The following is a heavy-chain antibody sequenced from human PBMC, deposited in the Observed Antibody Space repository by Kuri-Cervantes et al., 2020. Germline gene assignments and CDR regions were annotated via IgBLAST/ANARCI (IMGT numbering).Heavy chain of an antibody. CDR1: GFTFSNAW. D-gene: IGHD2/OR15-2a*01. V-gene: IGHV3-11*01. Sequence: GGSLRLSCAASGFTFSNAWMSRVRQAPGKGLEWVSYISSSGSTIYYADSVKGRFTISRDNAKNPLYLQMNSLRAEDTAVYYCARCQAIYALPGHPPPYGMDVWGQGTTVTVSS. CDR2: ISSSGSTI. CDR3: ARCQAIYALPGHPPPYGMDV. J-gene: IGHJ6*02.